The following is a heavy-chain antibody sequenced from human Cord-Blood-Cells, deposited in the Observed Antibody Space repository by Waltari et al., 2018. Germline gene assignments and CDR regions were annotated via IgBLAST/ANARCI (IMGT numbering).Heavy chain of an antibody. V-gene: IGHV4-34*01. CDR3: ARLPISGSYDY. D-gene: IGHD1-26*01. J-gene: IGHJ4*02. CDR2: INHSGST. Sequence: QVQLQQWGAGLLKPSETLSLTYAAYGGSFSGYYWSWIRQPPGKGLEWIGEINHSGSTNYNPSLKSRVTISVDTSKNQFSLKLSSVTAADTAVYYCARLPISGSYDYWGQGTLVTVSS. CDR1: GGSFSGYY.